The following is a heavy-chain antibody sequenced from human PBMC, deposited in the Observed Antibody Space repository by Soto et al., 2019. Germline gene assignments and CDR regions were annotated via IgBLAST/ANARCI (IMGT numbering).Heavy chain of an antibody. J-gene: IGHJ5*02. CDR1: GYTFTNFG. CDR3: ARDQSGSYPYNWFDP. V-gene: IGHV1-18*01. CDR2: ISAYNGNT. D-gene: IGHD1-26*01. Sequence: ASVKVSCKASGYTFTNFGISWVRQAPGQGLEWMGWISAYNGNTNYAQNFQGRVTMTTDTSTSTAYMELRSLRSDDTAVYYCARDQSGSYPYNWFDPWGQGTLVTVSS.